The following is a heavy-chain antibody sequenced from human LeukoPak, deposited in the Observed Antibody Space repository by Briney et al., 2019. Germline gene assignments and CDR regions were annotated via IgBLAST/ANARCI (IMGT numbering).Heavy chain of an antibody. CDR3: ARSRKQLVDY. CDR1: GGSISSGGYY. D-gene: IGHD6-6*01. Sequence: SETLSLTCTVSGGSISSGGYYWSWIRQHPGKRLEWIGYIYYSGSTYYNPSLKSRVTISVDTSKNQFSLKLSSVTAADTAVYYCARSRKQLVDYWGQGTLVTVSS. V-gene: IGHV4-31*03. J-gene: IGHJ4*02. CDR2: IYYSGST.